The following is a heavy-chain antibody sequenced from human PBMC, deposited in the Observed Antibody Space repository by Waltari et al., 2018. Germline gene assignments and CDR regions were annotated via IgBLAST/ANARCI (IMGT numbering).Heavy chain of an antibody. D-gene: IGHD3-22*01. CDR2: IYYSGST. CDR1: GGSISSSSYY. J-gene: IGHJ4*02. V-gene: IGHV4-39*01. Sequence: QLQLQESGPGLVKPSETLSLTCTVSGGSISSSSYYWGWIRQPPGKGLEWIGSIYYSGSTYYNPSLKSRVTISVDTSKNQFSLKLSSVTAADTAVYYCARLSGYPNFDYWGQGTLVTVSS. CDR3: ARLSGYPNFDY.